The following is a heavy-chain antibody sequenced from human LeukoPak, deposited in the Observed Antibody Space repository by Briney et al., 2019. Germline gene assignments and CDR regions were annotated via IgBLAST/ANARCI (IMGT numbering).Heavy chain of an antibody. V-gene: IGHV3-48*01. J-gene: IGHJ4*02. D-gene: IGHD2-15*01. Sequence: PGGSLRLSCAASGFTFSDFSMNWVRQAPGKGLEWISYISSSGSFICYAESYKGRFTISRDNARNSLYLQMSSLRAEDTAVYYCARDPLHCSGGSCYSGSDYWGQGTLVTVSS. CDR2: ISSSGSFI. CDR3: ARDPLHCSGGSCYSGSDY. CDR1: GFTFSDFS.